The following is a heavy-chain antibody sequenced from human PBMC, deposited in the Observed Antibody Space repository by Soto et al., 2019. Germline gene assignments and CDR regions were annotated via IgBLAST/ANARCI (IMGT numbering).Heavy chain of an antibody. D-gene: IGHD2-15*01. J-gene: IGHJ6*02. CDR3: APLSVSLSGPYGIHV. Sequence: SETLSLTCSVSGYSVTSSDYYWAWIRQPPGKGLEWIGSMIYSGPTYYNPSLKSRVTLSVDTSKNQFSVRLNSVTAADTAVYYCAPLSVSLSGPYGIHVWGQGTTVTVSS. V-gene: IGHV4-39*01. CDR2: MIYSGPT. CDR1: GYSVTSSDYY.